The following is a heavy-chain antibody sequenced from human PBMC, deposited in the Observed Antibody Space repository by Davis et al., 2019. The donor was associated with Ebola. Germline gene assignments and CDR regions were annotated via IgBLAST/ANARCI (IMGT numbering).Heavy chain of an antibody. V-gene: IGHV3-43*01. Sequence: GESLKISCAASGFTFDDCTMHWVRQAPGKGLEWVSLISWNGTSTYYADSVKGRFTISRDNAKNSLYLQMNSLRAEDTALYYCAKDIVADSGSYFGCDYWGQGTLVTVSS. D-gene: IGHD1-26*01. CDR2: ISWNGTST. CDR1: GFTFDDCT. CDR3: AKDIVADSGSYFGCDY. J-gene: IGHJ4*02.